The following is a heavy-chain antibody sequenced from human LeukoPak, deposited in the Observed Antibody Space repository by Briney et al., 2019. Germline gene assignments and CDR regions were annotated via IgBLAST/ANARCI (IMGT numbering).Heavy chain of an antibody. V-gene: IGHV3-48*03. J-gene: IGHJ5*02. D-gene: IGHD3-22*01. CDR2: ISSSGSTI. Sequence: PGGSLRLSCAASGFTFSSYEMNWVRQAPGKGLEWVSYISSSGSTIYYADSVKGRFTISRDNAKNSLYLQMNSLRAEDTAVYYCAKAAYDEGFDPWGQGTLVTVSS. CDR1: GFTFSSYE. CDR3: AKAAYDEGFDP.